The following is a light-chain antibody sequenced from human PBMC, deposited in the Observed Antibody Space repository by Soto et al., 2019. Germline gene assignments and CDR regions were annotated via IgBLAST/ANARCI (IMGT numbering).Light chain of an antibody. V-gene: IGKV1-33*01. CDR1: QVISNY. J-gene: IGKJ2*01. Sequence: DIQMTQSASSLSASVGDRVTITCQASQVISNYLNWYQQKPGRAPKLLIYDISTLEIGVPSRFSGSGSGTDITFTITGLQPEDIATYYCQQYETPPYTFGQGTKLEI. CDR3: QQYETPPYT. CDR2: DIS.